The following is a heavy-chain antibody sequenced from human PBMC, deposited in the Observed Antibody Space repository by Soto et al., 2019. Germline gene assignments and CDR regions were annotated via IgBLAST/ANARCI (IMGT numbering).Heavy chain of an antibody. CDR1: GFTFDGYA. Sequence: EVQLVESGGGLVQPGRSLRLSCAASGFTFDGYAMHWVRQAPGKGLEWVSGISCDSGSIGYADAVKGRFTISRDNVKNSLYLQMNSLRAEDTALYYCAKDSKVTGTMYDNGYMDVWGKGTTVTVSS. J-gene: IGHJ6*03. D-gene: IGHD1-20*01. CDR2: ISCDSGSI. CDR3: AKDSKVTGTMYDNGYMDV. V-gene: IGHV3-9*01.